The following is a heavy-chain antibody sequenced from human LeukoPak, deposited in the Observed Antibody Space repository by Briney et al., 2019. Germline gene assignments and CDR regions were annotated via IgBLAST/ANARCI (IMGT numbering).Heavy chain of an antibody. D-gene: IGHD4-17*01. Sequence: GESLKISCKASGYNFAAYWIGWVRQMPGKCLEWMGVIYPGDSDTRYSPSFQGQVTISADMSISTAYLQWRSLKASDSAMYYCARSNDYVFDYWGQGTLVTVSS. CDR1: GYNFAAYW. CDR2: IYPGDSDT. CDR3: ARSNDYVFDY. V-gene: IGHV5-51*01. J-gene: IGHJ4*02.